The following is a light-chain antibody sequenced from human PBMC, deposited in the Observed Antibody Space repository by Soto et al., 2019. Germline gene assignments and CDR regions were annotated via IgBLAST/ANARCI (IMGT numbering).Light chain of an antibody. CDR2: DAS. J-gene: IGKJ2*01. V-gene: IGKV1-5*01. CDR3: QQYNTYPHT. Sequence: DIQIALSPSTLSASVGDRDTITRRASETISSWLDWYQQKPGQAPKLLIYDASTLESGVPARFSGSGSGTEFTLTISSLEADDFAAYYCQQYNTYPHTFGGGTKLEIK. CDR1: ETISSW.